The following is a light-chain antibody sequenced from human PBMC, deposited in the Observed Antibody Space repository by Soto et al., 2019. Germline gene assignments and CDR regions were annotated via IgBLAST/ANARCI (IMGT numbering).Light chain of an antibody. V-gene: IGKV1-12*01. Sequence: DIQMTQSPSSASASIGDRVTMTCRASQDISSRLAWYQQRPGKAPQLLLSAASSLQSGVPSRFSGSGSVTDFTLTISSLQPEDFATYYCQQANSFPLTVGPGTKVDIK. CDR1: QDISSR. CDR2: AAS. CDR3: QQANSFPLT. J-gene: IGKJ3*01.